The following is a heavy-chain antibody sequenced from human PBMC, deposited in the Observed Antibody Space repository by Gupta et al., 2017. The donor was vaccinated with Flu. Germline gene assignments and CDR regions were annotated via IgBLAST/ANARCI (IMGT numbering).Heavy chain of an antibody. V-gene: IGHV4-39*01. CDR2: ISYNGIT. J-gene: IGHJ4*02. CDR3: TRHDIGGLVEIIDN. Sequence: QLQLHESGPGLVKPSETLPLPCTVSGGSINSGSYYWGWIRQPPGQTLEWIGSISYNGITYYNPSLKSRVTISVDTSKNQFSLNLSSGTAADTAVYSCTRHDIGGLVEIIDNWGQGTLVTVSA. D-gene: IGHD5-24*01. CDR1: GGSINSGSYY.